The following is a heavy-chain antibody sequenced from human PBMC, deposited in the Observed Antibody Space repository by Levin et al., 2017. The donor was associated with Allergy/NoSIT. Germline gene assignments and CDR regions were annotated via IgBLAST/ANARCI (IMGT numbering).Heavy chain of an antibody. D-gene: IGHD3-10*01. J-gene: IGHJ6*02. Sequence: SVKVSCKASGGTFSSYAISWVRQAPGQGLEWMGGIIPIFGTANYAQKFQGRVTITADESTSTAYMELSSLRSEDTAVYYCARGYYYGSGSRYYYYGMGVWGQGTTVTVSS. CDR2: IIPIFGTA. CDR1: GGTFSSYA. V-gene: IGHV1-69*13. CDR3: ARGYYYGSGSRYYYYGMGV.